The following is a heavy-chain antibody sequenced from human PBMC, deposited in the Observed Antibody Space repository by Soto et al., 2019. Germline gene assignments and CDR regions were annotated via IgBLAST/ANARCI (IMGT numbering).Heavy chain of an antibody. CDR3: AKVLDPDFWGPSHGWFDA. D-gene: IGHD3-3*01. V-gene: IGHV3-23*01. CDR1: GFTFINFA. J-gene: IGHJ5*02. CDR2: ISSNGIST. Sequence: GGSLRVSCAASGFTFINFAMTWVRQAPGKGLEWVSAISSNGISTYYADSVKGRFTISRDNSKDTVHLQMHSLRADDTAVYYCAKVLDPDFWGPSHGWFDAWGQGVLVTVSS.